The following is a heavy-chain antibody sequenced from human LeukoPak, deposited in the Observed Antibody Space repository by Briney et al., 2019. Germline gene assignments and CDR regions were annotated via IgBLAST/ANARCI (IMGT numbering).Heavy chain of an antibody. Sequence: GGTLRLSCAASGLTFSSYSKHWVRQAPGKGLEWVSYISSNSSYIYYADSVKGRFTISRDNTKNSLYLQMHSLRAEDTAVYYCARDPRFFRVRGGGQSDYWGQGTLVTVSS. D-gene: IGHD3-10*01. V-gene: IGHV3-21*01. CDR2: ISSNSSYI. CDR1: GLTFSSYS. J-gene: IGHJ4*02. CDR3: ARDPRFFRVRGGGQSDY.